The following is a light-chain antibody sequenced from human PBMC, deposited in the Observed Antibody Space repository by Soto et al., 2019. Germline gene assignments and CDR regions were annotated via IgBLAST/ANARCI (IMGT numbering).Light chain of an antibody. Sequence: EIVKTQCPATLSVSPGERGTLSCRASQSISRNLAWYQQKPGQAPRLLIYGASTRATGIPATFSGSGSGTEFTLTISSLQSEDFAVYYCQQYNNWPFTFGPGTKVDIK. CDR3: QQYNNWPFT. CDR1: QSISRN. J-gene: IGKJ3*01. CDR2: GAS. V-gene: IGKV3-15*01.